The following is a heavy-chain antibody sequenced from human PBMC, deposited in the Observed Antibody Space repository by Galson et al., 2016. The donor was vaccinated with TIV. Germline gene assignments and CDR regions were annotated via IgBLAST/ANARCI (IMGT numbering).Heavy chain of an antibody. D-gene: IGHD3-3*01. CDR2: ITSSSDTI. CDR1: GFSVTTNY. V-gene: IGHV3-48*03. J-gene: IGHJ5*02. CDR3: ASARSISVFGVIRRGWFDP. Sequence: SLRLSCAASGFSVTTNYMTWVRQAPGKGLDWVSYITSSSDTIYYTDSVKDRFTISRDNAKNSLYLQMNSLRAEDTAVYYCASARSISVFGVIRRGWFDPWGQGTLVTVSS.